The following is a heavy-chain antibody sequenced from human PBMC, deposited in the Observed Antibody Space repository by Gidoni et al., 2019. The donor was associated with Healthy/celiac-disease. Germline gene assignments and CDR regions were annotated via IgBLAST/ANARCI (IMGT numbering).Heavy chain of an antibody. D-gene: IGHD6-19*01. CDR2: MNPNRGNT. Sequence: QVQLVQSGAEVKKPGASVKVSCKASGYTFTSYDSNWVRQATGQGLEWMGWMNPNRGNTGYAQKFQGRVTMTRNTSISTAYMELSSLRSEDTAVYYCARGGIAVAGTGFDPWGQGTLVTVSS. J-gene: IGHJ5*02. CDR1: GYTFTSYD. V-gene: IGHV1-8*01. CDR3: ARGGIAVAGTGFDP.